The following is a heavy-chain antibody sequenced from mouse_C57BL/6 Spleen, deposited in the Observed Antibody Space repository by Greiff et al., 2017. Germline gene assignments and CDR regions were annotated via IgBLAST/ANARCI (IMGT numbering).Heavy chain of an antibody. CDR3: ARQTYYGNLFDY. Sequence: EVQLVESGGDLVKPGGSLKLSCAASGFTFSSYGMSWVRQTPDKRLEWVATISSGGSYTYYPDSVKGRFTISRDNAKNTLYLQMSRLKSEDTAMYYCARQTYYGNLFDYWGQGTTLTVSS. D-gene: IGHD2-10*01. CDR2: ISSGGSYT. V-gene: IGHV5-6*01. CDR1: GFTFSSYG. J-gene: IGHJ2*01.